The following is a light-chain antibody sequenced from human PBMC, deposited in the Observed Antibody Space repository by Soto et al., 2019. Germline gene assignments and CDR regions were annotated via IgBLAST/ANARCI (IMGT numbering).Light chain of an antibody. CDR1: QSISSW. CDR2: KAS. Sequence: DIQMTQSPSTLSASVGDRVTIICRASQSISSWLAWYQQKPGKAPKLLIYKASSLESGVPSRFSGSGSGTEFTLTISSLQPEDFATYFCQQYDTLKVTFGQGTKVDIK. V-gene: IGKV1-5*03. CDR3: QQYDTLKVT. J-gene: IGKJ1*01.